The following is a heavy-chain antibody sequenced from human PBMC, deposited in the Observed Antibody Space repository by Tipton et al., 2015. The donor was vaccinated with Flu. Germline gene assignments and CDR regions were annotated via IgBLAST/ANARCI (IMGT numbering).Heavy chain of an antibody. CDR2: INPNSGDT. CDR3: ARSVITLGGVIARMDV. D-gene: IGHD3-16*02. CDR1: GYTFTDYY. V-gene: IGHV1-2*06. Sequence: QMQLVQSGADVKKPGASVRVSCKASGYTFTDYYMDWVRQAPGQGLEWMGRINPNSGDTDYAQKFRGRVTMTRDTSISTADMELSRLSSDDTAVYYCARSVITLGGVIARMDVWGQGTTVTVSS. J-gene: IGHJ6*02.